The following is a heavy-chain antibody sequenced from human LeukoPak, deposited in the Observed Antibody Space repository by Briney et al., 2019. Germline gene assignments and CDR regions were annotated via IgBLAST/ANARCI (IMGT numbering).Heavy chain of an antibody. J-gene: IGHJ4*02. D-gene: IGHD2-15*01. V-gene: IGHV4-38-2*01. CDR3: ARVCSSGRCLDY. Sequence: SETLSLNCAVSGYSISSGYYWGWIRQPPGKGLEWIGSIYHSGSTYYNPSLKSRVTVSVDTSKNQVSLRLSSVTAADTAVYYCARVCSSGRCLDYWGQGTLVTVSS. CDR2: IYHSGST. CDR1: GYSISSGYY.